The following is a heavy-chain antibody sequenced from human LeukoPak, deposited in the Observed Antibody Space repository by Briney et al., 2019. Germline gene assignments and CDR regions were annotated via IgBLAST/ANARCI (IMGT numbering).Heavy chain of an antibody. V-gene: IGHV3-9*01. CDR3: AKDIGRINYYDSRGHFDY. J-gene: IGHJ4*02. D-gene: IGHD3-22*01. CDR1: GFTFDDYA. Sequence: PGGSLRLSCAASGFTFDDYAMHWVRRAPGKGLEWVSGISWNSGSIGYADSVKGRFTISRDNAKNSLYLQMNSLRAEDTALYYCAKDIGRINYYDSRGHFDYWGQGTLVTVSS. CDR2: ISWNSGSI.